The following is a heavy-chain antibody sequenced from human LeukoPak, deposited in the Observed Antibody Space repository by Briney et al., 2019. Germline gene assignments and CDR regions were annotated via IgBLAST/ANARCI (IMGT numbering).Heavy chain of an antibody. J-gene: IGHJ4*02. Sequence: SETLSLTCAVYGGSFSGYYWSWILQPPGKGLEWIGEINHSGSTNYNPSLKSRVTISVDTSKNQFSLKLSSVTAADTAVYYCASLGRNVDTAMDTDYWGQGTLVTVSS. V-gene: IGHV4-34*01. D-gene: IGHD5-18*01. CDR3: ASLGRNVDTAMDTDY. CDR1: GGSFSGYY. CDR2: INHSGST.